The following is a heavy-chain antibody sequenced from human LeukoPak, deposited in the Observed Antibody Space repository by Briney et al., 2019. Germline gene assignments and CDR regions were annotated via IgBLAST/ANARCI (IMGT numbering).Heavy chain of an antibody. CDR2: ISGDGGST. CDR3: AKEGTETQASSAEYFQH. J-gene: IGHJ1*01. CDR1: GFTFDDYA. Sequence: PGGSLRLSXAASGFTFDDYAMHWVRQAPGKGLEWVSLISGDGGSTYYADSVKGRFTISRDNSKNSLYLQMNSLRTEDTALYYCAKEGTETQASSAEYFQHWGQGTLVTVSS. D-gene: IGHD6-19*01. V-gene: IGHV3-43*02.